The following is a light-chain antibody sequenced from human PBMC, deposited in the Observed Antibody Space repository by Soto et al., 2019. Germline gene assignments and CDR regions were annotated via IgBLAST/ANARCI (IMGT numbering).Light chain of an antibody. V-gene: IGKV3-15*01. J-gene: IGKJ1*01. CDR1: QSVRSN. Sequence: EVVMTQSPVTVPVSPGERATLSCRASQSVRSNLAWYQQKPGQAPRLLISDASTRATGIPARFSGSGSGTEFTLTISSLQSEDFTFYYCQQYDNWPRTFGQGTKV. CDR2: DAS. CDR3: QQYDNWPRT.